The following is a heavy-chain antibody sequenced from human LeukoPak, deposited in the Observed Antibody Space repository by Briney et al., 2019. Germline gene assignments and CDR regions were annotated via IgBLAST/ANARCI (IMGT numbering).Heavy chain of an antibody. J-gene: IGHJ6*02. CDR2: ISAYNGNT. D-gene: IGHD2-2*02. Sequence: ASVKVSCKASGYTFTSYGISWVRQAPGQGLEWMGWISAYNGNTNYAQKLQGRVTMTTDTSTSTAYVELRSLRSDDTAVYYCARKVVVVVPAAIGRHYYYYYGMDVWGQGTTVTVSS. V-gene: IGHV1-18*01. CDR1: GYTFTSYG. CDR3: ARKVVVVVPAAIGRHYYYYYGMDV.